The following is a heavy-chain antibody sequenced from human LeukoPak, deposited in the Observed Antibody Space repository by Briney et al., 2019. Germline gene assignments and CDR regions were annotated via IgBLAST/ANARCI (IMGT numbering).Heavy chain of an antibody. Sequence: ASVKVSCKASGYTFTGYYMHWVRQAPGQSLEWMGWINPNSGGTNYAQKFQGRVTMTRDTSISSAYMDLSRLTSDDTAIYYCARDSLRYCNSDGCFSDFDYWGQGTLVTVSS. V-gene: IGHV1-2*02. CDR3: ARDSLRYCNSDGCFSDFDY. D-gene: IGHD2-15*01. CDR1: GYTFTGYY. J-gene: IGHJ4*02. CDR2: INPNSGGT.